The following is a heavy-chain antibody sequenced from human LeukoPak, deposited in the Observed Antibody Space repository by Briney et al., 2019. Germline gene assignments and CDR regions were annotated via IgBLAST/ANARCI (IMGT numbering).Heavy chain of an antibody. V-gene: IGHV3-49*04. CDR3: TFYGDYGSPFDY. Sequence: SGGSLRLSCTTSGFTFGEYAMSWVRQAPGKGLEWVGFSRTKAYGGTTEYAASVKGRFTISRDDSESIAYLQMNSLKTEDTAVYYCTFYGDYGSPFDYWGQGTLVTVSS. D-gene: IGHD4-17*01. J-gene: IGHJ4*02. CDR2: SRTKAYGGTT. CDR1: GFTFGEYA.